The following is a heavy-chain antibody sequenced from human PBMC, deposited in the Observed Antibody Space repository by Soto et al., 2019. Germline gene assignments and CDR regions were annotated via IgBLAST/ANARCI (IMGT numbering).Heavy chain of an antibody. CDR3: ARRSQFWGGYYYYGMDV. D-gene: IGHD7-27*01. Sequence: SGESLKISCKGSGYSFTSYWIGWVRQMPGKGLEWMGIIYPGDSDTRYSPSFQGQVTISADKSISTAYLQWSSLKASDTAMYYCARRSQFWGGYYYYGMDVWGQGTTVTVSS. CDR1: GYSFTSYW. V-gene: IGHV5-51*01. CDR2: IYPGDSDT. J-gene: IGHJ6*02.